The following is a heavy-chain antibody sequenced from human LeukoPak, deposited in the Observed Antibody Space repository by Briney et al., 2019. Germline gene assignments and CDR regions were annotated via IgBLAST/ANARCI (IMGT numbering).Heavy chain of an antibody. Sequence: PSETLSLTCAVYGGSFSGYYWSWIRQPAGKGLEWIGRIYTSGSTNYNPSLKSRVTISVDTSKNQFSLTLSSVTAADTAVYYCARGYCSGGSCYFDYWGQGTLVTVSS. CDR1: GGSFSGYY. D-gene: IGHD2-15*01. CDR3: ARGYCSGGSCYFDY. CDR2: IYTSGST. J-gene: IGHJ4*02. V-gene: IGHV4-59*10.